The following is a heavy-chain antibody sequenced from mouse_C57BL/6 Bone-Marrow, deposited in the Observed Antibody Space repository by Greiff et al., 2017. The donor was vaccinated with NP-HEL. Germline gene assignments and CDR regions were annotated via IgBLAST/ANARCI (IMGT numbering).Heavy chain of an antibody. CDR3: ARGYYSNYAYYYAMDY. V-gene: IGHV1-26*01. D-gene: IGHD2-5*01. CDR2: INPNNGGT. J-gene: IGHJ4*01. CDR1: GYTFTDYY. Sequence: VQLQQSGPELVKPGASVKISCKASGYTFTDYYMNWVKQSHGKSLEWIGDINPNNGGTSYNQKFKGKATLTVDKSSSKAYMELRSLTSEDSAVYYCARGYYSNYAYYYAMDYWGQGTSVTVSS.